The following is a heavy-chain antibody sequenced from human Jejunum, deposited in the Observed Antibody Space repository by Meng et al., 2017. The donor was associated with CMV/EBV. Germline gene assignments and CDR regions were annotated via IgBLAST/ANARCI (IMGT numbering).Heavy chain of an antibody. CDR3: ARDYEYDLWGGYSNWFDP. Sequence: TFSRYWMHWVRQAPGKGLEWVSNINTDGRSTNYADSVKGRFTISRDNAKNVLFLQMNSLRAEDTAMYYCARDYEYDLWGGYSNWFDPWGQGTLVTVSS. D-gene: IGHD3-3*01. J-gene: IGHJ5*02. V-gene: IGHV3-74*01. CDR2: INTDGRST. CDR1: TFSRYW.